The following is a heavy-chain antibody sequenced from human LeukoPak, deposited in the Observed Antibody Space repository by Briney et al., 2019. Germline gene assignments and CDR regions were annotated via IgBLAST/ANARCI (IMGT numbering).Heavy chain of an antibody. CDR3: ARRPGYCSSTSCSNWFDP. CDR1: GYTFTSYD. J-gene: IGHJ5*02. Sequence: ASVKVSCKASGYTFTSYDINWVRQATGQGLEWMGWMNPNSGNTGYAQKFQGRVTITRNTSISTAYMELSSLRSEDTAVYYCARRPGYCSSTSCSNWFDPWGQGTLVTVSS. V-gene: IGHV1-8*03. CDR2: MNPNSGNT. D-gene: IGHD2-2*01.